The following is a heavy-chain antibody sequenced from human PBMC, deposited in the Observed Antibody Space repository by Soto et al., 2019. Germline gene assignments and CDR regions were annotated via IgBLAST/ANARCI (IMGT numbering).Heavy chain of an antibody. CDR3: ARPREAGKYYYGVDV. V-gene: IGHV5-51*01. CDR1: GYSFSTYW. CDR2: IYPGDSDT. Sequence: PGESLKISCKGSGYSFSTYWIGWVRQMPGKGLEWMGIIYPGDSDTRYSPSFQGQVTISADKSISTAYLQWSSLKASDTAMYYCARPREAGKYYYGVDVWGQGTTVTVS. J-gene: IGHJ6*02. D-gene: IGHD6-19*01.